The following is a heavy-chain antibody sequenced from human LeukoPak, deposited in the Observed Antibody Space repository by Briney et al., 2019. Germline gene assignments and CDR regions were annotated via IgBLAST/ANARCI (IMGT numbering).Heavy chain of an antibody. CDR1: GFTFSSYT. V-gene: IGHV3-23*01. CDR3: ARDPPRDYDFWSGYSGDDY. Sequence: GGSLRLSCTASGFTFSSYTMTWVRQAPGKGLKWVSTITTGDGNTYYADSVKGRFTVSRDDSKNTLYLQMNSLRAEDTAVYYCARDPPRDYDFWSGYSGDDYWGQGTLVTVSS. J-gene: IGHJ4*02. D-gene: IGHD3-3*01. CDR2: ITTGDGNT.